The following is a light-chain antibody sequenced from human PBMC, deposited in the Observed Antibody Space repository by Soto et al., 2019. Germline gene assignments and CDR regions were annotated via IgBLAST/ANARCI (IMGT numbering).Light chain of an antibody. CDR1: SSDVGGYNY. CDR2: EVS. Sequence: QSALTQPASVSGSPGQSITISCTGTSSDVGGYNYVSWYQQDPGKAPKLMIYEVSNRPSGVSNRFSGSKSGNTASLTISGLQAEDEADYYCGSYTTSSTLVFGGGTKVTVL. J-gene: IGLJ2*01. CDR3: GSYTTSSTLV. V-gene: IGLV2-14*01.